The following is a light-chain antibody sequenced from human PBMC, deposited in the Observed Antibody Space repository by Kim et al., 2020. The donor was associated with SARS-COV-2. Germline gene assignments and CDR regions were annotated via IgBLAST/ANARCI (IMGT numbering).Light chain of an antibody. Sequence: SPGDRATLSCMASQSVTSDLAWYQQKPGQAPRLLIYGASTRATGIPARFSGSGSGTEFTLTISSLQSEDFAVYYCQQYNNWPPFTFGPGTKVDIK. CDR2: GAS. CDR1: QSVTSD. CDR3: QQYNNWPPFT. J-gene: IGKJ3*01. V-gene: IGKV3-15*01.